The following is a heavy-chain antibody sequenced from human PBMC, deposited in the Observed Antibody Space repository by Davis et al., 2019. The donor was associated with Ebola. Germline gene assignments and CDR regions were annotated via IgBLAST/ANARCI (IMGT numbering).Heavy chain of an antibody. Sequence: GESLKISCVVSGFTFSSYGMSWVRQAPAKGLEYVSSISGSGDSAHYTDSVKGRFTISRDNSKNTLYLQMNSLRAEDTAVYYCARAKYKYYYDSSGYYSNWYFDLWGRGTLVTVSS. CDR2: ISGSGDSA. D-gene: IGHD3-22*01. V-gene: IGHV3-23*01. CDR1: GFTFSSYG. CDR3: ARAKYKYYYDSSGYYSNWYFDL. J-gene: IGHJ2*01.